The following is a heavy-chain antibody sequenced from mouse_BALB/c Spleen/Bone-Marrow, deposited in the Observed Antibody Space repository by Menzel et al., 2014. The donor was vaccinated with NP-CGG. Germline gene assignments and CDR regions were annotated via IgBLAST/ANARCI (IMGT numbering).Heavy chain of an antibody. CDR3: ASSGTGGYFDC. D-gene: IGHD3-3*01. J-gene: IGHJ2*01. CDR1: GFNIKDTY. V-gene: IGHV14-3*02. CDR2: IDPANGNT. Sequence: VQLQQSGAELVKPGASVKLSCTASGFNIKDTYMHWVKQRPEQGLEWIGRIDPANGNTKYDPKFQGRATVTADTSSSTAYLQLSSLTSEDTAVYYCASSGTGGYFDCWGQGTTLTVSS.